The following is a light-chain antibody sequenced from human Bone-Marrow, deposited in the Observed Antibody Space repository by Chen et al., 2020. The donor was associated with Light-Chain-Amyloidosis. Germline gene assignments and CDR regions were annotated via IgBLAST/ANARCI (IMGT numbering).Light chain of an antibody. CDR1: SSNIGSNP. Sequence: QSVLTQPPSASGTPGQRVTISCSGSSSNIGSNPVNWYQQLSGTAPRLLIYSNDQRPSGVHDRFSGSKSGTSASLAISGLQSEDEADYYCAAWDDSLNGYVFGTGTKVTVL. CDR3: AAWDDSLNGYV. CDR2: SND. J-gene: IGLJ1*01. V-gene: IGLV1-44*01.